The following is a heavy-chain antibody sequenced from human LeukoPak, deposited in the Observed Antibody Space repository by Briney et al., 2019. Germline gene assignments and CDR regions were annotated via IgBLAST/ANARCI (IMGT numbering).Heavy chain of an antibody. CDR1: GFTFSSYW. J-gene: IGHJ5*02. Sequence: GGSLRLSCGASGFTFSSYWMSWVRQAPGKGLEWMANIKQDGSEKYYVDSVKGRFIISRDNAKNSLYLHMNDLRAEDTAVYYCARDPGDRAIDRWFDPWGQGTLVTVSS. D-gene: IGHD5-18*01. V-gene: IGHV3-7*03. CDR3: ARDPGDRAIDRWFDP. CDR2: IKQDGSEK.